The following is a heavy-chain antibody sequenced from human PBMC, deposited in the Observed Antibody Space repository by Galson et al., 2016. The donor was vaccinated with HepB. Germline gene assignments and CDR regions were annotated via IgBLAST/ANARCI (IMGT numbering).Heavy chain of an antibody. CDR1: GFTFSSLP. CDR3: AVESVAGTFDY. Sequence: SLRLSCAASGFTFSSLPMSWVRQAPGKGLDWVSIISGGGTNTYYADSVKGRFIISRGNSKNTLYLEMNSLTVEDSAMYFCAVESVAGTFDYWGQGTLVTVSS. D-gene: IGHD6-19*01. CDR2: ISGGGTNT. J-gene: IGHJ4*02. V-gene: IGHV3-23*01.